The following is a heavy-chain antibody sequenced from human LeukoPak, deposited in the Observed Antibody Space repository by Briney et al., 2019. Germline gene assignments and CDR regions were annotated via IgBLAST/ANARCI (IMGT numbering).Heavy chain of an antibody. CDR2: INHSGST. D-gene: IGHD3-3*01. CDR3: ARGRTIFGVVIRVNFDY. CDR1: GGSFSGYY. Sequence: PSETLSLTCAVYGGSFSGYYWSWIRQPPGKGLEWIGEINHSGSTNYNPSLKSRVTISVDTSKNQFSLKLSSATAADTAVYYCARGRTIFGVVIRVNFDYWGQGTLVTVSS. J-gene: IGHJ4*02. V-gene: IGHV4-34*01.